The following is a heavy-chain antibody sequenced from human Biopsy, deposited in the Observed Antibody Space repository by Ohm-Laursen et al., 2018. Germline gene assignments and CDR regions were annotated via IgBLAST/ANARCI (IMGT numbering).Heavy chain of an antibody. D-gene: IGHD2-15*01. V-gene: IGHV3-23*01. CDR1: GFSLHNCA. CDR2: ISGSGGST. Sequence: SLRLSCSAAGFSLHNCAMNWLCQAPGKGLAWVSTISGSGGSTYYVDSVMARFIISRDASMDTLYLLMNSLRVEDTAMYYFAKGGYCSSTSYYMDMDYWGRGAQVTVSS. CDR3: AKGGYCSSTSYYMDMDY. J-gene: IGHJ4*02.